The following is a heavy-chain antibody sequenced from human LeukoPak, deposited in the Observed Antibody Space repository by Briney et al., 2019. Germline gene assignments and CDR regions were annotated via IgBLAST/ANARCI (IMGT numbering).Heavy chain of an antibody. V-gene: IGHV3-30*04. CDR1: GFTFSSYA. CDR2: ISYDGSNK. D-gene: IGHD2-2*01. J-gene: IGHJ4*02. Sequence: PGGSLRLSCAASGFTFSSYAMHWVRQAPGKGLEWVAVISYDGSNKYYADSVKGRFTISRDNSKNTLYLQMNSLRAEDTAVYYCARDSSQPAAREFGFDYWGQGTLVTVSS. CDR3: ARDSSQPAAREFGFDY.